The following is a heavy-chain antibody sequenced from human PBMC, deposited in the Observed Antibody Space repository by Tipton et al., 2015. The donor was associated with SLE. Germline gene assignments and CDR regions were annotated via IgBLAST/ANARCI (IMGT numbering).Heavy chain of an antibody. V-gene: IGHV3-30*02. J-gene: IGHJ4*02. CDR3: AKCPGTAVYFDY. D-gene: IGHD4-23*01. CDR1: GFTFNNYA. CDR2: IRSDGTNE. Sequence: SLRLSCAASGFTFNNYAIHWVRQAPGRGLEWLAFIRSDGTNEYYADSVKGRFTISRDNSKNTLYLQMNSLRPEDTAVYYCAKCPGTAVYFDYWGQGTLVTVSS.